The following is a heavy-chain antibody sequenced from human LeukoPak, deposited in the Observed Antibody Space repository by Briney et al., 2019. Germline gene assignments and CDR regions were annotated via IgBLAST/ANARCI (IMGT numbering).Heavy chain of an antibody. D-gene: IGHD6-13*01. Sequence: GGSLRLSCAVSGFTFSSYTMNWVRQAPGKGLEWVSSISTTSTYIYYADSMKGRFTISRDNAKNSLYLQMNSLRAEGTAVDYCARGYSSSCDYWGRGTLVTVSS. CDR1: GFTFSSYT. CDR2: ISTTSTYI. V-gene: IGHV3-21*06. CDR3: ARGYSSSCDY. J-gene: IGHJ4*02.